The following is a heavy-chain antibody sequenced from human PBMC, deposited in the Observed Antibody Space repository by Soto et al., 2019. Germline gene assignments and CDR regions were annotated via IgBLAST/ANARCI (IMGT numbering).Heavy chain of an antibody. CDR1: GGSISSYY. CDR3: ARVLGTTDYYGMDV. D-gene: IGHD4-17*01. J-gene: IGHJ6*02. Sequence: PSETLFLTCTVSGGSISSYYWSWIRQPPGKGLEWIGYIYYSGSTNYNPSLKSRVTISVDTSKNQFSLKLSSVTAADTAVYYCARVLGTTDYYGMDVWGQGTTITVSS. V-gene: IGHV4-59*01. CDR2: IYYSGST.